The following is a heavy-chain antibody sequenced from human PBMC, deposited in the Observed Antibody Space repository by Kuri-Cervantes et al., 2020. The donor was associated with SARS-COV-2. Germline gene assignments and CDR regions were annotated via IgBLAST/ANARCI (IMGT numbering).Heavy chain of an antibody. Sequence: GGSLRLSCAASGFTFSDDYMTWVRQAPGMGLEWVADISTTGTYKNYADSVKGRFTISRDNAENSLFLQINSLRVEDTAVHYCATSGIGGLDHWGQGTLVTVSS. CDR1: GFTFSDDY. V-gene: IGHV3-11*06. J-gene: IGHJ4*02. D-gene: IGHD2-21*01. CDR2: ISTTGTYK. CDR3: ATSGIGGLDH.